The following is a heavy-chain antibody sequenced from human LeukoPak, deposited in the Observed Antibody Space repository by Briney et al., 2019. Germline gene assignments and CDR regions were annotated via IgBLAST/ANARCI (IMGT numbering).Heavy chain of an antibody. Sequence: GGSLRLSCAASGFSFRTTWMHWVRQPPGQGLVWVARITSDGTSTSYAESVKGRFTISRDNAKNTLYLQMNSLRAEDTAVYYCTRGREGSTLTLAFDIWGQGTMVTVSS. J-gene: IGHJ3*02. D-gene: IGHD6-13*01. CDR1: GFSFRTTW. CDR3: TRGREGSTLTLAFDI. V-gene: IGHV3-74*03. CDR2: ITSDGTST.